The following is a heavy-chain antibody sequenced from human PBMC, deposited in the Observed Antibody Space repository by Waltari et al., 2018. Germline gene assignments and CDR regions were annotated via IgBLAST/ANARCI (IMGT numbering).Heavy chain of an antibody. CDR2: IYTSGST. V-gene: IGHV4-4*07. D-gene: IGHD3-3*01. J-gene: IGHJ3*02. Sequence: QVQLQESGPGLVKPSETLSLTCTVSGGSISSYYWSWIRQPAGKGLEWIGRIYTSGSTNYNPSLKSRVTMSVDTSKNQFSLKLSSVTAADTAVYYCARGGPFITIFGYDAFDIWGQGTMVTVSS. CDR1: GGSISSYY. CDR3: ARGGPFITIFGYDAFDI.